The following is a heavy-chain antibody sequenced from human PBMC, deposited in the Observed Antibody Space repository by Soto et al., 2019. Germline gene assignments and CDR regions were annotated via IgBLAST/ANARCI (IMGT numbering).Heavy chain of an antibody. Sequence: GPSVKVSCKASGYTFTGYYMHWVRQAPGQGLEWMGWVNPNSGGTNYAQKFQGWVTMTRDTSISTAYMELSRLRSDDTAVYYCARGNRRGYDYYYFLDVWGKGTTVTVSS. D-gene: IGHD3-10*01. J-gene: IGHJ6*03. CDR3: ARGNRRGYDYYYFLDV. CDR2: VNPNSGGT. V-gene: IGHV1-2*04. CDR1: GYTFTGYY.